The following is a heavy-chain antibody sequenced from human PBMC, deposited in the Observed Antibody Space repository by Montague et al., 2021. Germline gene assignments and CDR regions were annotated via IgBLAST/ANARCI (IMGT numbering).Heavy chain of an antibody. Sequence: SETLSLTCTVSGASITSNIYYWGWTRQSPGKGLEWIGSIYYSGNSFYQPSLKSRITMAVDTSKNQFSLKLSSVTAADTAIYYCARVFSSWYVGWFDPWGQGTLDTVSS. CDR2: IYYSGNS. D-gene: IGHD6-13*01. CDR1: GASITSNIYY. CDR3: ARVFSSWYVGWFDP. V-gene: IGHV4-39*07. J-gene: IGHJ5*02.